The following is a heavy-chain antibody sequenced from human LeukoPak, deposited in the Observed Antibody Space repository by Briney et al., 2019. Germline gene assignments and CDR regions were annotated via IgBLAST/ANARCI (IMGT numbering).Heavy chain of an antibody. V-gene: IGHV1-18*01. CDR1: GYTFTSYG. CDR3: ARDARFLEWLIN. Sequence: ASVKVSCKASGYTFTSYGISWVRQAPGQGLEWMGWISAYNGNTNYAQKLQGRVTMTTDTSTSTAYMELRSLRSDDTDVYYCARDARFLEWLINWGQGTLVTVSS. D-gene: IGHD3-3*01. CDR2: ISAYNGNT. J-gene: IGHJ4*02.